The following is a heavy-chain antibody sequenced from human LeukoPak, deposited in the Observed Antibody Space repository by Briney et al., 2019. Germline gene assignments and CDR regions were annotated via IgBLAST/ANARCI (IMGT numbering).Heavy chain of an antibody. V-gene: IGHV4-39*01. CDR2: IHYSGST. Sequence: KPSETLSLTCIVSGGSIRSGNYYWGWIRQPPGKGLEWIGNIHYSGSTYYNPSLKSRVTISVDTPKNQFSLKLSSVTAADTAVYYCARRSGGSSKMDYWGQGTLVTVSS. J-gene: IGHJ4*02. CDR1: GGSIRSGNYY. CDR3: ARRSGGSSKMDY. D-gene: IGHD2-15*01.